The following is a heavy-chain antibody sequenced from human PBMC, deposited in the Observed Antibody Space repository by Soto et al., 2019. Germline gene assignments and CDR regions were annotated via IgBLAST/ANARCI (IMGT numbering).Heavy chain of an antibody. Sequence: SETLSLTCTVSGGSISSGDYYWSWIRQPPGKGLEWIGYIYYSGSTYYSPSLKSRVTISVDTSKNQFSLKLSSVTAADTAVYYCARAGRTYYYDSSGFPPPDYWGQGTLVTVSS. CDR2: IYYSGST. CDR1: GGSISSGDYY. D-gene: IGHD3-22*01. V-gene: IGHV4-30-4*01. J-gene: IGHJ4*02. CDR3: ARAGRTYYYDSSGFPPPDY.